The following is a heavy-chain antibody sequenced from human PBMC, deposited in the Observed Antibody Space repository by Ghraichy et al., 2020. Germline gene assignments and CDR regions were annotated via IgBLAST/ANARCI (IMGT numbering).Heavy chain of an antibody. Sequence: GGSLRLSCTASGSTFGDYLVSWVRQAPGKGLEWLGFSRSDAYSGTAEYAASVKGRFTLSRDDSSSTAYLQMNSLNTEDTGVYYCTIAGRRPRPSTVTGGNDYYYMDVWGKGTTVTVSS. CDR2: SRSDAYSGTA. V-gene: IGHV3-49*04. J-gene: IGHJ6*03. CDR3: TIAGRRPRPSTVTGGNDYYYMDV. D-gene: IGHD2-8*02. CDR1: GSTFGDYL.